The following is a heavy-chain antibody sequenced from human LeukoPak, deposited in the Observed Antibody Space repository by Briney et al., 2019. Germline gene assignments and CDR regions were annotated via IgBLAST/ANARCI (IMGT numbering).Heavy chain of an antibody. Sequence: SQTLSLTCTVSGGSISSGGYDWSWIRQHPGKGLEWIGYIYYSGSTYYNPSLKSRVTISVDTSKNQFSLKLSSVTAADTAVYYCARDFWSGSSGMDVWGQGTTVTVSS. CDR1: GGSISSGGYD. J-gene: IGHJ6*02. V-gene: IGHV4-31*03. D-gene: IGHD3-3*01. CDR3: ARDFWSGSSGMDV. CDR2: IYYSGST.